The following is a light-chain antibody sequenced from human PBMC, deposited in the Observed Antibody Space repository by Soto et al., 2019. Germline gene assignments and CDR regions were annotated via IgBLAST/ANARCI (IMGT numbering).Light chain of an antibody. J-gene: IGKJ1*01. V-gene: IGKV3-20*01. CDR2: GTS. CDR3: QQYYNWPRT. Sequence: EIVLTQSPGTLSLSPGERATLSCRASQSVDSSYLAWYQQKPGQAPRLLMYGTSTRTTGTPDRFSGSGSGTDFTLTISRLEPEDFAVYYCQQYYNWPRTFGQGTKV. CDR1: QSVDSSY.